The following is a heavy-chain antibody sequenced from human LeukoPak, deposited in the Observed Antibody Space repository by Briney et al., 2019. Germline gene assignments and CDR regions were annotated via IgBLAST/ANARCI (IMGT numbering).Heavy chain of an antibody. Sequence: GGSLRLSCAASGFTFDDYGMTWVRQAPGKGLEWVSDINWNGGSIGYADSVKGRFTVSRDNAKNSLYPQMNSLRAEDTALYYCAREKYDSSGYYTDNYYFDYWGQGTPVTVSS. J-gene: IGHJ4*02. CDR3: AREKYDSSGYYTDNYYFDY. V-gene: IGHV3-20*04. CDR1: GFTFDDYG. D-gene: IGHD3-22*01. CDR2: INWNGGSI.